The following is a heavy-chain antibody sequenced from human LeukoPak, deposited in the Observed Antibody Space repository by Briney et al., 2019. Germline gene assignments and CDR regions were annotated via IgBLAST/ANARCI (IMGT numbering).Heavy chain of an antibody. CDR2: NTHSGST. J-gene: IGHJ4*02. Sequence: PSGALSVSCAEHGDSFSGYFGSCVREPPGGRVEWIEENTHSGSTNYNPPLQSRVPISVETSKKQFYLKVRSVTAADTAVYYCARALSGEVEDYWGQGTLVTVSS. CDR3: ARALSGEVEDY. D-gene: IGHD3-16*01. CDR1: GDSFSGYF. V-gene: IGHV4-34*01.